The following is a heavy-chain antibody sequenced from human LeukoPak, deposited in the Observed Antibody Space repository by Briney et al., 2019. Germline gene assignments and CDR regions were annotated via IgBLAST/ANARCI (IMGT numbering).Heavy chain of an antibody. Sequence: GGSLRLSCAASGFTFSSYGMHWVRQAPGKGLEWVAVIWYDGSNKYYADSLKGRFTISRDNSKNTLYLQMNSLRAEDTAVYYCAKAYCGGDCYSLVGAFDIWGQGTMVTVSS. CDR3: AKAYCGGDCYSLVGAFDI. J-gene: IGHJ3*02. CDR1: GFTFSSYG. CDR2: IWYDGSNK. V-gene: IGHV3-33*06. D-gene: IGHD2-21*02.